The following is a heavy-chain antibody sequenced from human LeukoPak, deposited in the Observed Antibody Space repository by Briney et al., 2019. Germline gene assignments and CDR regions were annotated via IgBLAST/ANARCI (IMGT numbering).Heavy chain of an antibody. CDR3: AKDRRAGSYDY. V-gene: IGHV3-23*01. J-gene: IGHJ4*02. CDR1: GFTFGDYA. D-gene: IGHD3-10*01. CDR2: ISGSGGNT. Sequence: PGGSLRLSCTGSGFTFGDYAMTWVRQAPGKGLEWVSAISGSGGNTYYADSVKDRFTISRDNSKNTLYLQMNSLRAEDTAVYYCAKDRRAGSYDYWGQGTLVTVSS.